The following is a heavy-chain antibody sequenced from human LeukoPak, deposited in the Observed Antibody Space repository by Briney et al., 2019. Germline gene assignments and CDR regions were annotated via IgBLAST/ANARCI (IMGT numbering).Heavy chain of an antibody. Sequence: GGSLRLSCAASGFTFSSYSMNWVRQAPGKGLEWVGRIRSTANGYATAYAASVKGRFTISRDDSKNTAYLQMDSLKTEDTAVYYCTGNYYGSGSYADFDYWGQGTLVTVSS. J-gene: IGHJ4*02. CDR2: IRSTANGYAT. V-gene: IGHV3-73*01. CDR3: TGNYYGSGSYADFDY. D-gene: IGHD3-10*01. CDR1: GFTFSSYS.